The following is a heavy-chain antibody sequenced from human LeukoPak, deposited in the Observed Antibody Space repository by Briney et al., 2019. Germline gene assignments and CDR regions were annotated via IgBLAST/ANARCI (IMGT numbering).Heavy chain of an antibody. CDR2: IYPGDSDT. CDR1: GYSFTSYW. Sequence: GESLKISCKGSGYSFTSYWIGWVRQMPGKGLEWMGIIYPGDSDTRYSPSFQGQVTISADKSISTAYLQWSSLKASDTAMYYCARPSRGYCSSTSCHYYYGMDVWGQGTTVTVSS. J-gene: IGHJ6*02. V-gene: IGHV5-51*03. CDR3: ARPSRGYCSSTSCHYYYGMDV. D-gene: IGHD2-2*01.